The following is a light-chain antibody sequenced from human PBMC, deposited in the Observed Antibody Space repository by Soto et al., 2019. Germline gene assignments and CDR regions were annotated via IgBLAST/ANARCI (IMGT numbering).Light chain of an antibody. J-gene: IGKJ1*01. CDR3: WHYYRYSGA. CDR2: KAS. CDR1: QSISNW. V-gene: IGKV1-5*03. Sequence: EIKMIQSPSTLPAYVGGRVTIACRASQSISNWLAWYQQKPGKAPKLLIYKASTLKSGVPSRFSGSGSGTEFALAISSLHPDGFAPYYCWHYYRYSGAFGQGTKVDIK.